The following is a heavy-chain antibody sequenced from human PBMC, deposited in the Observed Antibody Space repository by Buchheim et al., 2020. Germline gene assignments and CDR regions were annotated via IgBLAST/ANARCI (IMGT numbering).Heavy chain of an antibody. CDR1: GASINSGGYY. CDR2: IYSGGSP. CDR3: ARGSYQTGWRGFSYYSMDV. J-gene: IGHJ6*02. D-gene: IGHD6-19*01. V-gene: IGHV4-39*07. Sequence: HLQGSGPGLVRPSETLSLTCTVSGASINSGGYYWDWVRQPPGKGLEGVGHIYSGGSPYFNPSLQSRVTISFDASNNQISLMLTSVTAADTGTYYCARGSYQTGWRGFSYYSMDVWGQGT.